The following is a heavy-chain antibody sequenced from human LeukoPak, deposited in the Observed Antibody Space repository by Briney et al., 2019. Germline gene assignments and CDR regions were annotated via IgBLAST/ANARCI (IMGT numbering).Heavy chain of an antibody. D-gene: IGHD3-3*01. CDR3: ARASFGSCSGKAFDI. CDR2: IYTSGST. V-gene: IGHV4-4*07. J-gene: IGHJ3*02. Sequence: PSETLSLTCTVSGGSISSYYWSWIRQPAGKGLEWIGRIYTSGSTNYNPSLKSRVTMSVDTSKNQYSLKLSSVTAADTAVYYCARASFGSCSGKAFDIWGQGTMVTVSS. CDR1: GGSISSYY.